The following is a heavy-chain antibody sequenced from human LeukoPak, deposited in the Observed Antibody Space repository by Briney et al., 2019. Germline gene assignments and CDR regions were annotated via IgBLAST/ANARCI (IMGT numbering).Heavy chain of an antibody. D-gene: IGHD6-19*01. V-gene: IGHV3-30*18. Sequence: GGSLRLSCAASGFTFSSYGMHWVRQAPGKGLEWVAVISYDGSNKYYADSVKGRFTISRDNSKNTLYLQMNSLRAEDTAVDYCAKDDIAVAGTAYYYYGMDVWGQGTTVTVSS. CDR3: AKDDIAVAGTAYYYYGMDV. J-gene: IGHJ6*02. CDR2: ISYDGSNK. CDR1: GFTFSSYG.